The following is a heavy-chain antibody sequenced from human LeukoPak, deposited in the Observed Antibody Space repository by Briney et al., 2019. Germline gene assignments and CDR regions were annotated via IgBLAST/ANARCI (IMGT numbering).Heavy chain of an antibody. D-gene: IGHD6-13*01. Sequence: GGSLRLSCAASGFTFSSYSMNWVRQAPGKGLEWVSSISSSSSYIYYADSVKGRFTISRDNAKNSLYLQMNSLRAEDTAVYYCARDRWGIAADTDFDYWAREPWSPSPQ. CDR1: GFTFSSYS. V-gene: IGHV3-21*01. CDR3: ARDRWGIAADTDFDY. J-gene: IGHJ4*02. CDR2: ISSSSSYI.